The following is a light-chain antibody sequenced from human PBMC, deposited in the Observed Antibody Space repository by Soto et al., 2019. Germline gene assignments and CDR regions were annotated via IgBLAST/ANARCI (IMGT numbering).Light chain of an antibody. J-gene: IGKJ5*01. CDR2: DAS. V-gene: IGKV3-15*01. CDR3: HQYNNWPPST. Sequence: LTCYQQKPGQPPTLLFSDASTRARNIPARFNGSGSGTELTLAISSLQSEDFGVYYCHQYNNWPPSTFGQGTRLEIK.